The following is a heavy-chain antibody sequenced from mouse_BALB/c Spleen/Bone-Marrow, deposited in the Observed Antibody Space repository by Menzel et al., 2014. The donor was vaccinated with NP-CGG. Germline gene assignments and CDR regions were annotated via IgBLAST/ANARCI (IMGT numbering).Heavy chain of an antibody. J-gene: IGHJ2*01. CDR1: GFNIKDTY. V-gene: IGHV14-3*02. D-gene: IGHD1-2*01. CDR3: ARTAPENFDY. CDR2: IDPANGNT. Sequence: VQLQQSGPELVKPGASVKLSCTASGFNIKDTYMHWVKQRPEQGLEWIGRIDPANGNTKYDPKFQGKATITADTSSNTAYLQLSSLTSEDTAVYYCARTAPENFDYWGQGTTLTVSS.